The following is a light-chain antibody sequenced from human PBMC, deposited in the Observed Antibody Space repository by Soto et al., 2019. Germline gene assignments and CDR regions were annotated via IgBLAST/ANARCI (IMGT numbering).Light chain of an antibody. J-gene: IGKJ3*01. CDR1: QGIINY. V-gene: IGKV1-9*01. Sequence: IQFTQSPSSLSASMGDRVTITCRASQGIINYLAWYQRKPGKAPKLLIYGASTLQGGVPSRFSGSGSGTDFTLTVSSLQPEDLATYYCQQLFMYPHTFGPGTKVD. CDR2: GAS. CDR3: QQLFMYPHT.